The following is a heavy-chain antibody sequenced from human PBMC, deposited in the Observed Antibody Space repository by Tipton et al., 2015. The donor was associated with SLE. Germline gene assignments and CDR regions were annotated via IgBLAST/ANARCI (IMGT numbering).Heavy chain of an antibody. CDR1: GFTFSSYA. CDR3: AISEGWGPFDY. Sequence: SLRLSCAASGFTFSSYAMSWVRQAPGKGLEWVSVISGSGGSTYYADSVKGRFTISRDNSKNTLYLQMNSLRAEDTAVYYCAISEGWGPFDYWGQGTLVTVSS. J-gene: IGHJ4*02. V-gene: IGHV3-23*01. CDR2: ISGSGGST. D-gene: IGHD7-27*01.